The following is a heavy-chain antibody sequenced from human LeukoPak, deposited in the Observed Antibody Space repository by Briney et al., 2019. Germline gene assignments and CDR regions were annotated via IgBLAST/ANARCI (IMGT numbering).Heavy chain of an antibody. D-gene: IGHD3-10*01. J-gene: IGHJ4*02. V-gene: IGHV1-18*01. CDR1: GYSFISHG. CDR3: ARAINYGSGSYYLFDY. Sequence: GASVKVSCKASGYSFISHGISWVRQAPGQGLDWMGWISVYNGNIHYAQKFQGRVTVTTDTSTNTAYMELRSLRSDDTAVYCCARAINYGSGSYYLFDYWGQGTLVTVSS. CDR2: ISVYNGNI.